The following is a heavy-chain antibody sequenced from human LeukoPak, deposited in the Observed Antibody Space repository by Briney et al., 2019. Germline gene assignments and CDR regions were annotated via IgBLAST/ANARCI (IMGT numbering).Heavy chain of an antibody. Sequence: GGSLRLSCAASGFTFSSYSMNWVRQAPGKGLDWVSSISSSSSYIYYADSVKGRFTISRDNSKNTLYLQMNSLRAEDTAVYYCAKDRGDYRVRYFFDYWGQGTLVTVSS. CDR3: AKDRGDYRVRYFFDY. D-gene: IGHD2-21*02. CDR1: GFTFSSYS. CDR2: ISSSSSYI. V-gene: IGHV3-21*01. J-gene: IGHJ4*02.